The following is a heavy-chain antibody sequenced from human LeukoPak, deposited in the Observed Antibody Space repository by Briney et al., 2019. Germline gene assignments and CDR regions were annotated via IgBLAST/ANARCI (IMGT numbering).Heavy chain of an antibody. D-gene: IGHD2-2*01. CDR3: AKDRTAVPLAYWYFDL. J-gene: IGHJ2*01. CDR2: IYGSGDST. Sequence: PGGSLRLPCAASGFTFSNHAMTWVRQAPGKGLEWVAAIYGSGDSTFYADSVTGRFTISRDNSKNTLYLHMNSLRVEDSAIYYCAKDRTAVPLAYWYFDLWGRGTLVTVSS. CDR1: GFTFSNHA. V-gene: IGHV3-23*01.